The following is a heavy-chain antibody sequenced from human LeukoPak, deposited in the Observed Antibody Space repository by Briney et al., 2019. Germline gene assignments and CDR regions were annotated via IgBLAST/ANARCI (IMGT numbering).Heavy chain of an antibody. CDR2: INPNSGGT. D-gene: IGHD1-26*01. J-gene: IGHJ4*02. CDR3: ARVPALVGALDY. V-gene: IGHV1-2*02. Sequence: ASVKVSCKASGYTFTGYYMHWVRQAPGQGLEWMGWINPNSGGTNYAQKFQGRVTRTKDTSISTAYMELSRLRSDDTAVYYCARVPALVGALDYWGQGTRSPSPQ. CDR1: GYTFTGYY.